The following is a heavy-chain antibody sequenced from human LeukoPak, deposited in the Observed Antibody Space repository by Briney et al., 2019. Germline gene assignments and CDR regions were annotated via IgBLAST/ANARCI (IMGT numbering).Heavy chain of an antibody. Sequence: ASVKFSCKASGYTFTGYYMHWVRQAPGQGLEWMGWINPNSGGTNYALKFQGRVTMTRDTSISTAYMELSRLRSDDTAVYYCARRERLSDSSGYYSTDFDYWGQGTLVTVSS. V-gene: IGHV1-2*02. CDR2: INPNSGGT. CDR1: GYTFTGYY. D-gene: IGHD3-22*01. J-gene: IGHJ4*02. CDR3: ARRERLSDSSGYYSTDFDY.